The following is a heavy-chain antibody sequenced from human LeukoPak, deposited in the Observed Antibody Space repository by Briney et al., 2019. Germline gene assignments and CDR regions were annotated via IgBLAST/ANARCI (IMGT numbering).Heavy chain of an antibody. CDR3: ARDTGGLYNWFDP. Sequence: PGGSLRLSCAASGFTFSSYAMHWVRQAPGKGLEWVAVISYDGSNKYYADSVKGRFTISRDNSKNTLYLQMNSLRAEDTAVYHCARDTGGLYNWFDPWGQGTLVTVSS. D-gene: IGHD3-16*01. V-gene: IGHV3-30-3*01. CDR1: GFTFSSYA. J-gene: IGHJ5*02. CDR2: ISYDGSNK.